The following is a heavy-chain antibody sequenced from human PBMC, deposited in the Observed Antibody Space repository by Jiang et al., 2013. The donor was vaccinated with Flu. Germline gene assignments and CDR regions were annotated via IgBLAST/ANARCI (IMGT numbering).Heavy chain of an antibody. CDR3: ASGYCSSTSCPKGTYYYYGMDV. CDR2: IYPGDSDT. D-gene: IGHD2-2*01. CDR1: GYSFTSYW. Sequence: GAEVKKPGESLKISCKGSGYSFTSYWIGWVRQMPGKGLEWMGIIYPGDSDTRYSPSFQGQVTISADKSISTAYLQWSSLKASDTAMYYCASGYCSSTSCPKGTYYYYGMDVVGQRATVTVSS. V-gene: IGHV5-51*03. J-gene: IGHJ6*01.